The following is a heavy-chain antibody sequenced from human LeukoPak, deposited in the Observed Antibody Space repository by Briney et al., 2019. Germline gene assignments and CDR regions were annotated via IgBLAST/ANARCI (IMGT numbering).Heavy chain of an antibody. D-gene: IGHD2-2*01. J-gene: IGHJ6*03. CDR2: INPNSGGT. V-gene: IGHV1-2*02. CDR3: ARESVVVVPAAYYYYMDV. Sequence: GASVKVSCKASGYTFTGYYMHWVRQAPGQGLEWMGWINPNSGGTNYAQKFQGRVTMTRDTSINTAYMELSRLRSDDTAVYYCARESVVVVPAAYYYYMDVWGKGTTVTVSS. CDR1: GYTFTGYY.